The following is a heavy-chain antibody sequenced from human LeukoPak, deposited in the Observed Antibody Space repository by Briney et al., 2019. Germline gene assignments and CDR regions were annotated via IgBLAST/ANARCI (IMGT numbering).Heavy chain of an antibody. Sequence: GGSLRLSCAASGFTVSNNYMSWVRQAPGKGLEWVSVIYGGDSTYYADSVKGRFTTSRDNSKNTLYLQMNSLRAEDTAVYYCARDAYGDYWGQGTLVTVSS. CDR3: ARDAYGDY. CDR2: IYGGDST. V-gene: IGHV3-66*01. D-gene: IGHD3-16*01. J-gene: IGHJ4*02. CDR1: GFTVSNNY.